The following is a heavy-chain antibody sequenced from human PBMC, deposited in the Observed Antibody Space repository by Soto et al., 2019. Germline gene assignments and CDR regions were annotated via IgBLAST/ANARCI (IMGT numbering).Heavy chain of an antibody. D-gene: IGHD3-10*01. Sequence: QVQLQESGPGLVKPSETLSLTCTVSGGSVSSGSYYWSWIRQPPGKGLEWIGYIYYSGSTNYNPSLKSRVTISVDTSKNQFSLKLSSVTAADTAVYYCARDRSDSELGPQGYYYGMDVW. V-gene: IGHV4-61*01. CDR1: GGSVSSGSYY. CDR2: IYYSGST. CDR3: ARDRSDSELGPQGYYYGMDV. J-gene: IGHJ6*01.